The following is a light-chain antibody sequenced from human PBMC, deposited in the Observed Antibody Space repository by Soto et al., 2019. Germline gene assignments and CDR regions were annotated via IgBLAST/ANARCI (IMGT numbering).Light chain of an antibody. CDR3: QTWGTGIPGV. J-gene: IGLJ3*02. CDR2: LNSDGSH. CDR1: SGHSSYA. Sequence: QLVLTQSPSASASLGASVKLTCTLSSGHSSYAIAWHQQQPEKGPRYLMKLNSDGSHSKGDGIPDRFSGSSSGAERYLTNSSLQSEDEADYYCQTWGTGIPGVFGGGTKLTVL. V-gene: IGLV4-69*01.